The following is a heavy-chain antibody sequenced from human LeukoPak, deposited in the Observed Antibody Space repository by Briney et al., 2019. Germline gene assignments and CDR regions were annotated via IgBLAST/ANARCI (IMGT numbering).Heavy chain of an antibody. CDR2: IYYSGST. V-gene: IGHV4-59*11. Sequence: PSETLSLTCTVSGGSISSHYWSWIRQPPGKGLEWIGYIYYSGSTNYNPSLKSRVAISVDTSKNQFSLKLSSVTAADTAVYYCARTGYGGYSYYFDYWGQGTLVTVSS. J-gene: IGHJ4*02. CDR3: ARTGYGGYSYYFDY. CDR1: GGSISSHY. D-gene: IGHD5-12*01.